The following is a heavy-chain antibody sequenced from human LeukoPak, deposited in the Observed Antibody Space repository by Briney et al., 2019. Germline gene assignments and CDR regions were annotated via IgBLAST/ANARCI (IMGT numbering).Heavy chain of an antibody. Sequence: SETLSLTCTVSGGSISSYYWSWIRQPPGKGLEWIGNIYYSGSTNYNPSLKSRVTISVDTSKNQFSLKLSSVTAADTAVYYCARIRYSSSWYYFDYWGQGTLVTVSS. CDR3: ARIRYSSSWYYFDY. J-gene: IGHJ4*02. V-gene: IGHV4-59*01. CDR1: GGSISSYY. D-gene: IGHD6-13*01. CDR2: IYYSGST.